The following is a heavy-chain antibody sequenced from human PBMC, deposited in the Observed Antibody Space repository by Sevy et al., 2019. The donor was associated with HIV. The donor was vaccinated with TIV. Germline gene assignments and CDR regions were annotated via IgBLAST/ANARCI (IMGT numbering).Heavy chain of an antibody. Sequence: GGSLRFSCAASGFTFSDYYMSWIRQAPGKGLEWVSYISRSGSTIYYADSVKGRFTISRDNAKNSLYLQMNSLRAEDTAVYYCARRRIEITNGHDAFDIWGQGTMVTVSS. J-gene: IGHJ3*02. CDR2: ISRSGSTI. V-gene: IGHV3-11*01. CDR1: GFTFSDYY. CDR3: ARRRIEITNGHDAFDI. D-gene: IGHD3-10*01.